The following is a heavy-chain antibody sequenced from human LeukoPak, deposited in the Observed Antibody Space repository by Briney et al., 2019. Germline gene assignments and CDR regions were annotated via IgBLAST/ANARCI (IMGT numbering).Heavy chain of an antibody. D-gene: IGHD6-19*01. CDR3: ARDSSSGWLNWFDP. J-gene: IGHJ5*02. CDR1: GGSISSSSYY. V-gene: IGHV4-39*07. Sequence: PSETLSLTCTVSGGSISSSSYYWGWIRQPPGKGLERIGSIYYSGSTYYNPSLKSRVTISVDTSKNQFSLKLSSVTAADTAVYYCARDSSSGWLNWFDPWGQGTLVTVSS. CDR2: IYYSGST.